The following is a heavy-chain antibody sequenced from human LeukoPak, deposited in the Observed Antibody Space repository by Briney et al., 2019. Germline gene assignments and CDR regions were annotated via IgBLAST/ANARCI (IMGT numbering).Heavy chain of an antibody. D-gene: IGHD3-22*01. CDR1: DGSIFSYY. CDR2: IYSNGIT. J-gene: IGHJ2*01. CDR3: ARRAYYDSSGYHPTSGYFDL. Sequence: SETLSLTCTVSDGSIFSYYWNWIRQPPGKGLEWLGYIYSNGITNYSPSLRSRGTISIATSKNQISLRLTSVTAADTAIYYCARRAYYDSSGYHPTSGYFDLWGRGTLVTISS. V-gene: IGHV4-4*08.